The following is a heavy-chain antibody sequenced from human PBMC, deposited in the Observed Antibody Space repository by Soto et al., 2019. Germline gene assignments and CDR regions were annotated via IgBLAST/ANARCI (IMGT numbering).Heavy chain of an antibody. CDR1: GYSFLNYW. CDR3: ARQDIVVVGSLYYYYGMDV. D-gene: IGHD2-15*01. V-gene: IGHV5-51*01. J-gene: IGHJ6*02. Sequence: PWEALKISCKGSGYSFLNYWIGWVRQMPGKDLEWIGIIYPDDSETRYSPSFQGRVTISVDRSITTTYLQWSSLKASDTAMYYCARQDIVVVGSLYYYYGMDVWGQGTTVTVSS. CDR2: IYPDDSET.